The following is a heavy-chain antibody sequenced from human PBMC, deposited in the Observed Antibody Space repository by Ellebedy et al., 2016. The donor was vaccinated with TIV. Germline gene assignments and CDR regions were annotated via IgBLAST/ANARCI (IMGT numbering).Heavy chain of an antibody. J-gene: IGHJ4*02. Sequence: GGSLRLXCSASGFIFSSFPMYWVRQAPGKALEYVSGISSQGGSTNYADFVKGRFTISRVNSKNTLFLEMSSLRPRDTAVFYCVKSSLGYHFEDWGQGTLVTVSS. CDR3: VKSSLGYHFED. D-gene: IGHD2-15*01. CDR1: GFIFSSFP. CDR2: ISSQGGST. V-gene: IGHV3-64D*06.